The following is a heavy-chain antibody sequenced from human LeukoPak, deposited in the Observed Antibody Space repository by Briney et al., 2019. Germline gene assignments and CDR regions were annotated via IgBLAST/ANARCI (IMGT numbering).Heavy chain of an antibody. CDR2: INWNGGST. CDR1: GLTFDDYG. J-gene: IGHJ6*03. D-gene: IGHD1-14*01. CDR3: ARAGGSNYYYYMDV. V-gene: IGHV3-20*04. Sequence: GGPLRLSCAASGLTFDDYGMSWVRQAPGKGLERVPGINWNGGSTGYADSVKGRFTISRDNAKNSLYLQMNSLRAEDTALYYCARAGGSNYYYYMDVWGKGTTVTVSS.